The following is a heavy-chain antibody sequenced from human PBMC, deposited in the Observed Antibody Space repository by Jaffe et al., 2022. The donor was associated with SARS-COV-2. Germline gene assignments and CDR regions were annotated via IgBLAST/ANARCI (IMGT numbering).Heavy chain of an antibody. Sequence: QVQLQESGPGLVKPSQTLSLTCTVSGGSISSGDYYWSWIRQPPGKGLEWIGYIYYSGSTYYNPSLKSRVTISVDTSKNQFSLKLSSVTAADTAVYYCAREGVGYDSSGYPYYYGMDVWGQGTTVTVSS. J-gene: IGHJ6*02. CDR3: AREGVGYDSSGYPYYYGMDV. D-gene: IGHD3-22*01. CDR1: GGSISSGDYY. V-gene: IGHV4-30-4*01. CDR2: IYYSGST.